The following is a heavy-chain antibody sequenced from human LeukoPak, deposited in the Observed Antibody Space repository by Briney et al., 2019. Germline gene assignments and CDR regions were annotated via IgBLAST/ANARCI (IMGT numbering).Heavy chain of an antibody. CDR2: ISSSSSYI. D-gene: IGHD3-22*01. J-gene: IGHJ3*02. CDR1: GFTFSSYS. Sequence: PGGSLRLSCEASGFTFSSYSMNWVRQAPGKGLEWVSSISSSSSYIYYADSVKGRFTISRDNAKNSLYLQMNSLRAEDTAVYYCARDIGYDSSGYPIWGQGTMVTVSS. V-gene: IGHV3-21*01. CDR3: ARDIGYDSSGYPI.